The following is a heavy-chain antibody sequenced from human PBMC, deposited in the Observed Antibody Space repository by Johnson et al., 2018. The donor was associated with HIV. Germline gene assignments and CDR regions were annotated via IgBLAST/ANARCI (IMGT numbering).Heavy chain of an antibody. J-gene: IGHJ3*02. CDR3: ARDDIRDGKSFDI. V-gene: IGHV3-30*14. Sequence: QMQLVESGGGLVQPGRSLRLSCAASGFTFSSMHWDRQAPGKGLEWVAVISHDGSHKYYADSVKGRFSLSRDISKNTLYLQMNSLRAEDTAVYYCARDDIRDGKSFDIWGQGTMVTVSS. CDR1: GFTFSS. CDR2: ISHDGSHK.